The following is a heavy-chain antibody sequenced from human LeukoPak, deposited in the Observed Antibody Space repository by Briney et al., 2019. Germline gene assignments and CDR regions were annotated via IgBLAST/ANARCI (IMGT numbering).Heavy chain of an antibody. V-gene: IGHV3-23*01. CDR3: AKTTTGYSSGRFPGWPVDY. CDR2: ISGSGGDT. D-gene: IGHD6-19*01. Sequence: GGSLRLSCAASGFTFRNYAIYWVRQAPGKGLEWVSGISGSGGDTYFADSVKGRFTISRDNSKNTVYLQMNSLRAEDTAVYYCAKTTTGYSSGRFPGWPVDYWGQGTLVTVSS. J-gene: IGHJ4*02. CDR1: GFTFRNYA.